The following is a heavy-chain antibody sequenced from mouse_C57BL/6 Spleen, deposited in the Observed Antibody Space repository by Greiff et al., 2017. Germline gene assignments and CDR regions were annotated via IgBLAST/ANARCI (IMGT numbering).Heavy chain of an antibody. D-gene: IGHD3-2*02. V-gene: IGHV1-75*01. Sequence: QVQLQQSGPELVKPGASVKISCKASGYTFTDYYINWVKQRPGQGLEWIGWIFPGSGSTYYNEKFKGKATLTVDKSSSTAYMLLSSLTSEDSAVYFCARDRGKTLLGSSGYGFAYWGQGTLVTVSA. CDR3: ARDRGKTLLGSSGYGFAY. CDR1: GYTFTDYY. CDR2: IFPGSGST. J-gene: IGHJ3*01.